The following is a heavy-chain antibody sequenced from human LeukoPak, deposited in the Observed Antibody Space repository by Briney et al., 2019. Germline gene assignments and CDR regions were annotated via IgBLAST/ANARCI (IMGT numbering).Heavy chain of an antibody. CDR1: GGTFSIYA. D-gene: IGHD6-13*01. CDR2: IIPIFGTA. V-gene: IGHV1-69*13. J-gene: IGHJ5*02. Sequence: SVKVSCKASGGTFSIYAISWVRQAPGQGLEWMGGIIPIFGTANYAQKFQGRVTITADESTSTAYMELSSLRSGDTAVYYCARDQYSSSWYFFDPWGQGTLVTVSS. CDR3: ARDQYSSSWYFFDP.